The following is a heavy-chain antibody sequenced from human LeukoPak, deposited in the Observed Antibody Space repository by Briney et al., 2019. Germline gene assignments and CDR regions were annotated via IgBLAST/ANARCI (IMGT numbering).Heavy chain of an antibody. D-gene: IGHD5-18*01. Sequence: GRSLRLSCAASGFTFSSYGIHWVRQAPGKGLEWVAVISFDGSNKKYADSVKGRFTISRDNAKNSLYLQMNSLRAEDTAVYYCAREREYNYGHMLGYWGQGTLVTVSS. CDR1: GFTFSSYG. V-gene: IGHV3-30*03. J-gene: IGHJ4*02. CDR3: AREREYNYGHMLGY. CDR2: ISFDGSNK.